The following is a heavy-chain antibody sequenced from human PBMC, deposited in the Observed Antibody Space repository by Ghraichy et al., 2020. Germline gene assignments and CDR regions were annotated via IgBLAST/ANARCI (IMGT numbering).Heavy chain of an antibody. J-gene: IGHJ4*02. Sequence: SETLSLTCTVYGESFGGDYWSWIRQPPGKALEWIGEINHSGRTNYNPSLKSRITISVDTSKNQFSLRLSSVTAADSAVYYCARVNYGDLSYWDQGTLVTVYS. CDR3: ARVNYGDLSY. CDR1: GESFGGDY. CDR2: INHSGRT. V-gene: IGHV4-34*01. D-gene: IGHD4-17*01.